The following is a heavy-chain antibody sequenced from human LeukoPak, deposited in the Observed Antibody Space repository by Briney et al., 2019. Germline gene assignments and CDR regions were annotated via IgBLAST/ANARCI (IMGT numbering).Heavy chain of an antibody. D-gene: IGHD1-26*01. CDR3: ARDLEWELHRGDAFDI. CDR2: IIPIFGTA. V-gene: IGHV1-69*01. J-gene: IGHJ3*02. CDR1: GGTFSSYA. Sequence: GSSVKVSCKASGGTFSSYAISWVRQAPGQGLEWMGGIIPIFGTANYAQKFQGRVTITADESTSTAYMELSSLRSEDTAVYYCARDLEWELHRGDAFDIWGQGTMVTVSS.